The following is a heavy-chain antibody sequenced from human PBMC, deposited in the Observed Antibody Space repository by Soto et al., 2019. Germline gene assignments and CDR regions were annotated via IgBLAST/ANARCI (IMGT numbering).Heavy chain of an antibody. CDR1: GGSISSSSYY. V-gene: IGHV4-39*01. D-gene: IGHD3-22*01. Sequence: LSLTCTVSGGSISSSSYYWGWIRQPPGKGLEWIGSIYYSGSTYYNPSLKSRVTISVDTSKNQFSLKLSSVTAADTAVYYCARHVRPYYYDSSGYYPSGVDYWGQGTLVTVSS. J-gene: IGHJ4*02. CDR3: ARHVRPYYYDSSGYYPSGVDY. CDR2: IYYSGST.